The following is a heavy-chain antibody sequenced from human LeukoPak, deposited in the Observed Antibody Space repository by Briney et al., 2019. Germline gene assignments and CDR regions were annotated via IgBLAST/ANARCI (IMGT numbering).Heavy chain of an antibody. J-gene: IGHJ4*02. V-gene: IGHV1-2*02. Sequence: ASVTVSCKASGYTFTGYYMHWVRQAPGQGLEWMGWINPNSGGTNYAQKFQGRVTMTRDTSISTAYMELSRLRSDDTAVYYCARSRLRYYDSSGYYYVGYYWGQGTLVTVSS. CDR2: INPNSGGT. D-gene: IGHD3-22*01. CDR1: GYTFTGYY. CDR3: ARSRLRYYDSSGYYYVGYY.